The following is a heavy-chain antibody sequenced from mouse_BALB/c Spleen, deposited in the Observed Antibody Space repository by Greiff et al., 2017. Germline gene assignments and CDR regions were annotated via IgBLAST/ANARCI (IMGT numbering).Heavy chain of an antibody. Sequence: EVQLQQSGAELVKPGASVKLSCTASGFNITDTYMHWVKQRPEQGLEWIGRIDPANGNTKYDPKFQGKATITADTSSNTAYLQLSSLTSEDTAVYYYASWGDYDRFAYWGQGTLVTVSA. CDR1: GFNITDTY. J-gene: IGHJ3*01. CDR2: IDPANGNT. CDR3: ASWGDYDRFAY. V-gene: IGHV14-3*02. D-gene: IGHD2-4*01.